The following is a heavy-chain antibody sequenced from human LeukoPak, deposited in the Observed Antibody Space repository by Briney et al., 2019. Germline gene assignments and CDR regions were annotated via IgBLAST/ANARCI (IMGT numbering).Heavy chain of an antibody. V-gene: IGHV3-53*01. J-gene: IGHJ6*02. CDR1: GFTVRDNY. CDR2: IYTGTNT. D-gene: IGHD3-16*01. Sequence: GGSLRLSCAASGFTVRDNYMSWVRQPPGKGLEWVSFIYTGTNTYYADSVKGRFTISRDISENTLDLQMDSLRVEDTAVYFCARDGGSGISLDNYIYYGMDVWGQGTTVTVSS. CDR3: ARDGGSGISLDNYIYYGMDV.